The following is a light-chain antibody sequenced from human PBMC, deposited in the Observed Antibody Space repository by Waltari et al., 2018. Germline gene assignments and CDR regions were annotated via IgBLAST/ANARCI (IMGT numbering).Light chain of an antibody. CDR2: EVI. J-gene: IGLJ3*02. CDR1: RSDVGFYHL. V-gene: IGLV2-23*02. CDR3: CSYVGRNIWV. Sequence: QSALTQPASVSGSPGQSITISCPGPRSDVGFYHLVSWDQQHPDKDAKLLVYEVIERPSGVSNRFSGSKSGNTASLTISGLQADDEADYYCCSYVGRNIWVFGGGTKVTVL.